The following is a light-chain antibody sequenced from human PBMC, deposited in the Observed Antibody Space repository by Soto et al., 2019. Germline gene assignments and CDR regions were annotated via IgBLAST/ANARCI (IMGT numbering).Light chain of an antibody. CDR1: QSVSNNY. CDR2: GSS. J-gene: IGKJ2*01. Sequence: EVVLTQSPGTLSLSPGERATLSCRASQSVSNNYFAWYQQKPGQAPRLLIFGSSDRATGIPDGFSGSGSGTDFTLTISRLVREDMAVCYCQQYGSTPPYTFGQGTKLEIK. CDR3: QQYGSTPPYT. V-gene: IGKV3-20*01.